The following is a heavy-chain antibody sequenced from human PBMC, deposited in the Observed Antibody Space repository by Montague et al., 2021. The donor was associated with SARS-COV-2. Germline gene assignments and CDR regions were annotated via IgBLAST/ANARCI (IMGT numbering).Heavy chain of an antibody. D-gene: IGHD2-21*01. J-gene: IGHJ6*02. V-gene: IGHV4-61*02. CDR1: GDSINSGPYF. CDR2: TYTRGGT. CDR3: ARGMRVIAPTLLSGMDV. Sequence: TLSLTCSVSGDSINSGPYFWNWIRQPAGKGLEWIGRTYTRGGTHSTPSLESRVTISTDTSKNQLSLELSSVTVADTAVYYCARGMRVIAPTLLSGMDVWGQGTTVTVSS.